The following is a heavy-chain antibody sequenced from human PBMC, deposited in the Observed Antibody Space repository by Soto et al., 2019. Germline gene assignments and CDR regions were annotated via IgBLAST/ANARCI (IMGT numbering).Heavy chain of an antibody. CDR2: IIPIFGTA. J-gene: IGHJ6*02. D-gene: IGHD2-21*02. V-gene: IGHV1-69*06. CDR3: ATTGYCGGDCYPYYYYYGMDV. Sequence: GASVKVSCKASGGTFSSYAISWVRQAPGQGLEWVGGIIPIFGTANYAQKFQGRVTITADKSTSTAYMELSSLRSEDTAVYYCATTGYCGGDCYPYYYYYGMDVGGQGTTVTVSS. CDR1: GGTFSSYA.